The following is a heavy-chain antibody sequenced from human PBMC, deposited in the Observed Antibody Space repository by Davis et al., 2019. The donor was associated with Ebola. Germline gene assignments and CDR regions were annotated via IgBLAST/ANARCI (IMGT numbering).Heavy chain of an antibody. CDR3: ARGSGEWLGYYYYYYGMDV. V-gene: IGHV4-34*01. J-gene: IGHJ6*02. CDR1: GGSFSGYY. CDR2: INHSGST. Sequence: MPSETLSLTCAVYGGSFSGYYWSWIRQPPGKGLEWIGEINHSGSTNYNPSLKSRVTISVDTSKNQFSLKLSSVTAADTAVYYCARGSGEWLGYYYYYYGMDVWGQGTTVTVSS. D-gene: IGHD3-3*01.